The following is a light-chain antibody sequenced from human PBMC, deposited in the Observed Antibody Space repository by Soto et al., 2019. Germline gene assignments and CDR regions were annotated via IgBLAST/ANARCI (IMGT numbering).Light chain of an antibody. CDR2: GAS. CDR3: HQYNNWPPLT. CDR1: HSVSSN. J-gene: IGKJ5*01. Sequence: IVMTQSPSTLSVSPGERASLSCRASHSVSSNLAWYQQKPGQAPRLLIYGASTRATGIPSRFSGSGSGTEFTLTISSLQSEDFAVYYCHQYNNWPPLTFGQGTRLEIK. V-gene: IGKV3-15*01.